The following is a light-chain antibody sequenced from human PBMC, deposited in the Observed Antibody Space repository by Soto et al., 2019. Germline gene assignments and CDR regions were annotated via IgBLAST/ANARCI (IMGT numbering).Light chain of an antibody. CDR2: GAS. CDR3: QQFGASLTWT. Sequence: EIVMTQSPATLSVSPWERATLSCRASQSVMSNYLSWYQQKPGQPPRLLIYGASSRATGIPDRFSGSGSGTDFTLTISRLEPEDFAVYYCQQFGASLTWTFGQGTKVDIK. CDR1: QSVMSNY. V-gene: IGKV3-20*01. J-gene: IGKJ1*01.